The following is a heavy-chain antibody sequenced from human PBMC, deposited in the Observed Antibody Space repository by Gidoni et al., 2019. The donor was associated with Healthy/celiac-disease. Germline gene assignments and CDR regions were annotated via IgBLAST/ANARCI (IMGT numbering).Heavy chain of an antibody. CDR2: ISWNSGSI. Sequence: EVQLVESGGGLVQPGRSLRPSCAASGFTFDDYAMHWVRQAPGKGLEWVSGISWNSGSIGYADSVKGRVTISRDNAKNSLYLQMNSLRAEDTALYYCAKVWRYMDVWGKGTTVTVSS. D-gene: IGHD1-1*01. CDR1: GFTFDDYA. J-gene: IGHJ6*03. V-gene: IGHV3-9*01. CDR3: AKVWRYMDV.